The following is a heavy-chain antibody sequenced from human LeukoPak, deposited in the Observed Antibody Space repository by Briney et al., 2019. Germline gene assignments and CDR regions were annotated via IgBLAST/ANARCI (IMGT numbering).Heavy chain of an antibody. CDR2: INTDGSGT. D-gene: IGHD2-2*01. V-gene: IGHV3-74*01. Sequence: PGGSLRLSCAASGFTFSTYSMHWVRQTPGKGLVWVSLINTDGSGTSYADSVKGRFTISRDNAKNTLYLQMNSLGAEDTAVFYCARDEGRLVPSKRELDSWGKGTLVTVSS. CDR3: ARDEGRLVPSKRELDS. CDR1: GFTFSTYS. J-gene: IGHJ4*02.